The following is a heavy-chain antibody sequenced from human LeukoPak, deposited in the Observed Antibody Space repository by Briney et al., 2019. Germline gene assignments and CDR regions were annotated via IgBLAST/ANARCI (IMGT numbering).Heavy chain of an antibody. V-gene: IGHV1-18*04. CDR3: ARGLQRGSSSWYVSGGDY. Sequence: GASVKVSCKASGYTFTGYYMHWVRQAPGQGLEWMGWITAYNDNTYYAQKLQGRVTMTTDTSTSTAYMELRSLRSDDTAVYYCARGLQRGSSSWYVSGGDYWGQGTLVTVSS. J-gene: IGHJ4*02. CDR2: ITAYNDNT. D-gene: IGHD6-13*01. CDR1: GYTFTGYY.